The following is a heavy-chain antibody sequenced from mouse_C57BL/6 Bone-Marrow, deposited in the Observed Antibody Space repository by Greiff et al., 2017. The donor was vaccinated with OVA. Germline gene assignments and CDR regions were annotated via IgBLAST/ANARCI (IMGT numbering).Heavy chain of an antibody. J-gene: IGHJ2*01. V-gene: IGHV1-72*01. Sequence: QVQLQQPGAELVKPGASVKLSCKASGYTFTSYWMHWVKQRPGRGLEWIGRIDPNSGGTKYNEKFKSKATLTVDKPYSTAYMQLSSLTSEDSAGYYCARTGGITTVVAPYYFDYWGQGTTLTVSS. CDR1: GYTFTSYW. CDR3: ARTGGITTVVAPYYFDY. D-gene: IGHD1-1*01. CDR2: IDPNSGGT.